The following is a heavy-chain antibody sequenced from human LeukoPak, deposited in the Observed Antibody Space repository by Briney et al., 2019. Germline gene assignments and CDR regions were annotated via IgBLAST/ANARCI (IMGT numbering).Heavy chain of an antibody. CDR2: FGTAGDT. CDR1: GFRFSSYD. V-gene: IGHV3-13*01. Sequence: GGSLRLSYAASGFRFSSYDMHGVRQVTGKGREGVSAFGTAGDTYYLGSVKGRFTISRENAKNSLYLQMNSLRAGDTAVYYCARDRGGWSFDYWGQGTLVTVSS. J-gene: IGHJ4*02. D-gene: IGHD6-19*01. CDR3: ARDRGGWSFDY.